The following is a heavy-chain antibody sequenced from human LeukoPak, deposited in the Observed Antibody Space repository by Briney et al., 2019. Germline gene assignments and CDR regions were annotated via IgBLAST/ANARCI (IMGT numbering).Heavy chain of an antibody. Sequence: GVSLRLSCAASGFTVSSNYMSWVRQAPGKGLEWVSVIYSGGSTYYADSVKGRFTSSRDNSKNTLYLQMNSLRAEDTAVYYCARVGRWLGPHAFDIWGQGTMVTVSS. CDR2: IYSGGST. V-gene: IGHV3-53*01. CDR3: ARVGRWLGPHAFDI. CDR1: GFTVSSNY. J-gene: IGHJ3*02. D-gene: IGHD6-19*01.